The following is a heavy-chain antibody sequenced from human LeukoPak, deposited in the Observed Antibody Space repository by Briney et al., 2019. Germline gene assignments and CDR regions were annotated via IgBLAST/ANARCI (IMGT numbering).Heavy chain of an antibody. CDR3: ARDHCSGGSCYNDY. Sequence: SETLSLTCAVYGGSFSGYYWSWIRQPPGKGLEWIGEINHSGSTNYNPSLKSRVTISVDTSKNQFSLKLSSVTAADTAAYYCARDHCSGGSCYNDYWGQGTLVTVSS. CDR1: GGSFSGYY. J-gene: IGHJ4*02. CDR2: INHSGST. V-gene: IGHV4-34*01. D-gene: IGHD2-15*01.